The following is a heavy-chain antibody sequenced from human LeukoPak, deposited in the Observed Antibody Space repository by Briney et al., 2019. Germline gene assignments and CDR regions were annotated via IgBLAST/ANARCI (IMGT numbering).Heavy chain of an antibody. CDR1: GFTFDDYG. CDR2: INWNGGST. CDR3: ARGPDCGGDCYSSGLDY. V-gene: IGHV3-20*04. J-gene: IGHJ4*02. D-gene: IGHD2-21*02. Sequence: GGPLRLSCAASGFTFDDYGMSWVRQAAWKGLEWVSGINWNGGSTGYADSVKGRFTISRDNAKNSLYLQMNSLRAEDTALYYCARGPDCGGDCYSSGLDYWGQGTLVTVSS.